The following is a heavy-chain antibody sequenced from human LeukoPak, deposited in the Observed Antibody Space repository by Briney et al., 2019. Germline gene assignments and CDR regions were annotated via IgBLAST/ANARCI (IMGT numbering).Heavy chain of an antibody. CDR1: GFTFSSYS. V-gene: IGHV3-21*01. CDR2: ISSSSSYI. J-gene: IGHJ3*02. CDR3: ARADGGEIDEAVAFDI. D-gene: IGHD2-21*01. Sequence: GGSLRLSCAASGFTFSSYSMNWVRQAPGKGLEWVSSISSSSSYIYYADSVKGRFTISRDNAKNSLYLQMNSLRAEDTAVYYCARADGGEIDEAVAFDIWGQGTMVTVSS.